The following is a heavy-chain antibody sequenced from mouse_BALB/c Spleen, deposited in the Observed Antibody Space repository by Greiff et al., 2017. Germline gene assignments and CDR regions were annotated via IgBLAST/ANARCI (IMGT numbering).Heavy chain of an antibody. J-gene: IGHJ4*01. V-gene: IGHV1-54*01. CDR2: INPGSGGT. D-gene: IGHD2-10*02. CDR3: ARWYGNYIYAMDY. Sequence: QVQLQQSGAELVRPGTSVKVSCKASGYAFTNYLIEWVKQRPGQGLEWIGVINPGSGGTNYNEKFKGKATLTADKSSSTAYMQLSSLTSDDSAVYFCARWYGNYIYAMDYWGQGTSVTVSS. CDR1: GYAFTNYL.